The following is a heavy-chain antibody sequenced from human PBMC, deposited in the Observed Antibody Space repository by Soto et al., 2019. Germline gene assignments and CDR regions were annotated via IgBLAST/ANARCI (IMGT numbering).Heavy chain of an antibody. Sequence: ASVKVSCTASGGTFSSYAISWVRQAPGQGLEWMGGIIPIFGTANYAQKFQGRVTITADESTSTAYMELSSLRSEDTAVYYCARTGPVAQLYYFDYWGQGTLVTVSS. D-gene: IGHD1-1*01. CDR3: ARTGPVAQLYYFDY. CDR2: IIPIFGTA. V-gene: IGHV1-69*13. J-gene: IGHJ4*02. CDR1: GGTFSSYA.